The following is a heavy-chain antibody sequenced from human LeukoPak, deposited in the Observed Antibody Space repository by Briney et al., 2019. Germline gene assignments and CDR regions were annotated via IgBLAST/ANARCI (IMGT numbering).Heavy chain of an antibody. J-gene: IGHJ3*02. V-gene: IGHV3-21*01. CDR3: ARDSGYLDAFDI. D-gene: IGHD3-10*01. CDR1: GFTFSSYS. CDR2: ISSSSSYI. Sequence: PGGSLRLSCAASGFTFSSYSMNWVRQAPGKGLEWVSSISSSSSYIYYADSVKGRFTISRDNAKNSLYLQMNSLRAEDTAVYYCARDSGYLDAFDIWGQGTMVTVSS.